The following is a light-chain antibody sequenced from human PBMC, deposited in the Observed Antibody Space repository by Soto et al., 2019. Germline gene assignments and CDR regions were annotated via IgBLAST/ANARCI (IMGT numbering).Light chain of an antibody. CDR2: DAS. CDR1: QDISNY. J-gene: IGKJ4*01. Sequence: DIQMTQSPSSLSASVVDSVTITCPASQDISNYLNWYQQKPGKAPKLLIYDASNLETGVPSRFSGSGSGTDFTFTISSLQPEDIATYYCQQYDNLPLTFGGGTKVDI. CDR3: QQYDNLPLT. V-gene: IGKV1-33*01.